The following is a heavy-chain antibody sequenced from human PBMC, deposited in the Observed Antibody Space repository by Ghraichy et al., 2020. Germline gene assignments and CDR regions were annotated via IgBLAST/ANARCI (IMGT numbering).Heavy chain of an antibody. Sequence: GGSLRLSCAASGFTFSSYAMHWVRQAPGKGLEWVAVISYDGSNKYYADSVKGRFTISRDNSKNTLYLKMNSLRAEDTAVYYCAHPSWGSGSYPHPYYFDYWGQGTLVTVSS. D-gene: IGHD3-10*01. V-gene: IGHV3-30-3*01. CDR1: GFTFSSYA. CDR2: ISYDGSNK. J-gene: IGHJ4*02. CDR3: AHPSWGSGSYPHPYYFDY.